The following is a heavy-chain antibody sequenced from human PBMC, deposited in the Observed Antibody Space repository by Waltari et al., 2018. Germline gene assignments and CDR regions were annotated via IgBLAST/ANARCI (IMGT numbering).Heavy chain of an antibody. CDR2: INPNSGGT. CDR1: GYTFTGYY. J-gene: IGHJ6*02. V-gene: IGHV1-2*06. CDR3: ARDLGYCSGGSCYWDTNYYGMDV. D-gene: IGHD2-15*01. Sequence: QVQLVQSGAEVKKPGASVKVSCKASGYTFTGYYMHWVRQAPGQGLEWMGRINPNSGGTNYAQKFQGRVTMTRDTSISTAYMELSRLRSDDTAVYYCARDLGYCSGGSCYWDTNYYGMDVWGQGTTVTVSS.